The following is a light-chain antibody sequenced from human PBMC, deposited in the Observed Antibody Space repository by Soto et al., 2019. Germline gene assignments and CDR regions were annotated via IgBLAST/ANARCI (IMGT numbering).Light chain of an antibody. V-gene: IGLV1-44*01. CDR1: SSNIGSNI. Sequence: QSVLTQPPSASGTPGQRVSVSCSGTSSNIGSNIVNWYQQLPGTAPRLLIHSSNQRPSGVPDRFSGSKSGTSAPLAISGLQAEDEADYYCATWDDSLNGWVFGGGTKLTVL. CDR3: ATWDDSLNGWV. J-gene: IGLJ3*02. CDR2: SSN.